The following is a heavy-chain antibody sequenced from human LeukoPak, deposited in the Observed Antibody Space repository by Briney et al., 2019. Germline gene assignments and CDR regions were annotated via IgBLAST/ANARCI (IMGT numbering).Heavy chain of an antibody. J-gene: IGHJ6*03. CDR2: TDEDGSAK. CDR3: AKGIYYYYYMDV. Sequence: GGSLRLSCAASGFTFSTYPMHWVRQAPGKGLEWVANTDEDGSAKYYLGSVKGRFTISRDNAKNSLYLQMNSLRAEDTAVYYCAKGIYYYYYMDVWGKGTTVTVSS. V-gene: IGHV3-7*03. CDR1: GFTFSTYP.